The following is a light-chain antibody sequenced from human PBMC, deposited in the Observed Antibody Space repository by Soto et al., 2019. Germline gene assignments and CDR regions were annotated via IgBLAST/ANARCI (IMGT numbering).Light chain of an antibody. V-gene: IGKV1-8*01. CDR2: AAS. CDR3: QQYYSYPLLT. J-gene: IGKJ4*01. Sequence: AIRMTQSPSSLSASTGDRVTITCRASQGISSYLAWYQQKPGKPPKLLIYAASTLQSGVPSRFSGSGSGTDFTLAIRCLQSEDVATYYCQQYYSYPLLTFGGGTKVEIK. CDR1: QGISSY.